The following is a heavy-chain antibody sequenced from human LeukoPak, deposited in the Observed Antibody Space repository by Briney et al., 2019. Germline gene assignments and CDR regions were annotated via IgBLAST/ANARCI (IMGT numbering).Heavy chain of an antibody. J-gene: IGHJ5*02. V-gene: IGHV4-39*07. D-gene: IGHD3-3*01. CDR3: ARDQTRFWSGYYEAAYNWFDP. CDR2: IYYSGST. CDR1: GGSISSNNYY. Sequence: PSETLSLTCTVSGGSISSNNYYWGWIRQSPGKGLEWIGSIYYSGSTNYNPSLKSRVTISVDTSRNQFSLKLSSVTAADTAVYYCARDQTRFWSGYYEAAYNWFDPWGQGTLVTVSS.